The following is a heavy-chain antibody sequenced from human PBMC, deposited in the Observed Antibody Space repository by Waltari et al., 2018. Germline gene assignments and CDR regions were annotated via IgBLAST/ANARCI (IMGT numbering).Heavy chain of an antibody. D-gene: IGHD2-21*01. CDR3: ARLPQRMGIVDY. CDR1: GGSIRSSSYY. CDR2: IYYSGIT. V-gene: IGHV4-39*01. Sequence: QLQLQESGPGLVKPSETLSLTCTVSGGSIRSSSYYWGWIRQPPGKGLEWIGSIYYSGITHYNPSLKSRVTMSVDTSKNRFSLELSSVTAAGTAVYYCARLPQRMGIVDYWGQGTLVTVSS. J-gene: IGHJ4*02.